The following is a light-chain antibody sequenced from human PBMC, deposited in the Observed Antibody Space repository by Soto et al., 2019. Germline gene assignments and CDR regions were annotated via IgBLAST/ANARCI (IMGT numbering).Light chain of an antibody. CDR1: SSSIGSNF. V-gene: IGLV1-47*01. J-gene: IGLJ2*01. Sequence: QSVLTQPPSASGTPGQRVTISCSGSSSSIGSNFVYWYQQLPGTAPKLLIYRNNQRRSGVPDRFSGSKSGTSASLAISGLRSEDEADYYCAAWDDSRSAGVFGGGTKVTVL. CDR2: RNN. CDR3: AAWDDSRSAGV.